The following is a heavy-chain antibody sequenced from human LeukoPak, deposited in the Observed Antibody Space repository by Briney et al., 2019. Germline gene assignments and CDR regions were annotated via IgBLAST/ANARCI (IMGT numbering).Heavy chain of an antibody. Sequence: GGSLRLSCAASGFTFSSYSMNWVRQAPGKGLEWFSSISSSSSYIYYADSVKGRFTISRDNAKNSLCLQLNSLRAEDTAVYYCARETYYYDTSGFQTLYYFDYWGQGTLVTVSS. J-gene: IGHJ4*02. CDR3: ARETYYYDTSGFQTLYYFDY. CDR1: GFTFSSYS. V-gene: IGHV3-21*01. CDR2: ISSSSSYI. D-gene: IGHD3-22*01.